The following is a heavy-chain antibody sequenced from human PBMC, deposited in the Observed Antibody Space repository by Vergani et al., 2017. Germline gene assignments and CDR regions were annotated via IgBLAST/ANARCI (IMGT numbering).Heavy chain of an antibody. J-gene: IGHJ6*03. V-gene: IGHV1-69*01. Sequence: QVQLVQSGAEVKKPGSSVKVSCKASGGTFSSYAISWVRQAPGQGLEWMGGIIPIFGTANYAQKFQGRVTITADESTSTAYMELSSLRSEDTAVYYCASGLDIVVVPAAITRYYYYRDVWGKGP. D-gene: IGHD2-2*03. CDR3: ASGLDIVVVPAAITRYYYYRDV. CDR1: GGTFSSYA. CDR2: IIPIFGTA.